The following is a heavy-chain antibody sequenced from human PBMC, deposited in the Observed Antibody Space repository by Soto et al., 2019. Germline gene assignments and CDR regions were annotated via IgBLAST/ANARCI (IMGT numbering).Heavy chain of an antibody. J-gene: IGHJ6*02. Sequence: SETLSLTCAVYGGSFSGYYWNWIRQPPGKGLEWIGEINHSGSTNYNPSLKSRVTISVDTSKNQFSLNLSSVTAADTAVYYCAGGRGVRGLLKTYYYYGVDVWGQGTTVT. CDR1: GGSFSGYY. V-gene: IGHV4-34*01. CDR3: AGGRGVRGLLKTYYYYGVDV. CDR2: INHSGST. D-gene: IGHD3-10*01.